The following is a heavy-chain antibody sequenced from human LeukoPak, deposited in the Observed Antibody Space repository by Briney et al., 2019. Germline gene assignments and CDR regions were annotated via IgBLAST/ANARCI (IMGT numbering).Heavy chain of an antibody. CDR3: AGSDYYDSSGQGGDY. Sequence: SETLSLTCTVSGYSISSGYYWGWIRQPPGKGLEWIGSMYHSGSTNYNPSLKSRVTMSVDTSKNQFSLKLSSVTAADTAVYYCAGSDYYDSSGQGGDYWGQGTLVTVSS. V-gene: IGHV4-38-2*02. D-gene: IGHD3-22*01. CDR1: GYSISSGYY. CDR2: MYHSGST. J-gene: IGHJ4*02.